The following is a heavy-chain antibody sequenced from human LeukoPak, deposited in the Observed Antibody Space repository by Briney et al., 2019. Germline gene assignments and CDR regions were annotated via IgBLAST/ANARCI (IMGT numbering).Heavy chain of an antibody. D-gene: IGHD2-2*01. CDR2: IYPGDSDT. J-gene: IGHJ3*02. CDR1: GYSFTSYW. CDR3: ARPAYLGYCSSTSCHDAFDI. V-gene: IGHV5-51*01. Sequence: KRGESLKISCKGSGYSFTSYWIGWVRQMPGKGLEWMGIIYPGDSDTRYSPSFQGRVTISADKSISTAYLQWGSLKASDTAMYYCARPAYLGYCSSTSCHDAFDIWGQGTMVTVSS.